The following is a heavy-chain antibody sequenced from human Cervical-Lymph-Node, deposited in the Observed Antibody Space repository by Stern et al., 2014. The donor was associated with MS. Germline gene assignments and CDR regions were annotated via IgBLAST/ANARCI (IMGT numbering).Heavy chain of an antibody. CDR1: GYTFPSFW. Sequence: QLVQSGAEVKKPGESLTISCKGSGYTFPSFWIGWVRLMPGKALEWMGSSCPRDSHTTNSASFQGQVTVTADKSINTAYLQWSGLKASDTAIYFCARGLWSFDSWGQGTLVTVSS. CDR3: ARGLWSFDS. V-gene: IGHV5-51*01. J-gene: IGHJ4*02. D-gene: IGHD2-8*02. CDR2: SCPRDSHT.